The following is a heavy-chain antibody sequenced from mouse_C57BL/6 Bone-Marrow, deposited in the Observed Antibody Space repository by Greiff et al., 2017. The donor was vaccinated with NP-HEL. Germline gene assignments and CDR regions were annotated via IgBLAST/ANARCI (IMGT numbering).Heavy chain of an antibody. CDR2: INPSTGGT. CDR1: GYSFTGYY. Sequence: VQLQQSGPELVKPGASVKISCKASGYSFTGYYMNWVKQSPEKSLEWIGEINPSTGGTTYNQKFKAKATLTVDKSSSTAYMQLKSLTSEDSAVYYCAREGGLLRWRGYFDVWGTGTTVTVSS. V-gene: IGHV1-42*01. J-gene: IGHJ1*03. D-gene: IGHD1-1*01. CDR3: AREGGLLRWRGYFDV.